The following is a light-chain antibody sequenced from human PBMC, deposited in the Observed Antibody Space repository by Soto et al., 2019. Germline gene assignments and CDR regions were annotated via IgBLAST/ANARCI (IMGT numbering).Light chain of an antibody. CDR2: AAS. CDR1: QSISSY. Sequence: DLQMTQSPSSLSASVGDRVTITCRASQSISSYLNWYQQKPGQATKLLIYAASSLQSGVPSRLSGSGSGTDFTLTISSLQPEDFGTYYGQQSYSISPLTFGGGTKVEIK. V-gene: IGKV1-39*01. CDR3: QQSYSISPLT. J-gene: IGKJ4*02.